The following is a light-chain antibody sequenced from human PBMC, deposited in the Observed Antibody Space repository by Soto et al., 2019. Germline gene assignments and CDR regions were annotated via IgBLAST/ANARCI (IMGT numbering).Light chain of an antibody. V-gene: IGLV1-44*01. Sequence: QSVLPQPPSASGTPGQRVAFSCSGSSSNIGANTVNWYQQLPGAAPKLLIYSHSQRPSGVPDRFSGSKSGTSASLAISGLQSDDEADYYCAAWDDSLNGYVFGTGTKVTVL. CDR1: SSNIGANT. CDR2: SHS. J-gene: IGLJ1*01. CDR3: AAWDDSLNGYV.